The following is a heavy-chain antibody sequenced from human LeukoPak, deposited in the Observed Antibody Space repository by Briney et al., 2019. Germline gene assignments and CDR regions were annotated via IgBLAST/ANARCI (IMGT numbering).Heavy chain of an antibody. CDR2: TCYSGST. Sequence: SETLSLTCTVSGGSISSYYWSWIRQPPGKGLEWIGYTCYSGSTNYNPSLKSRVTISVDTSKNQFSLKLSSVTAADTAVYYCARVNLVPAAIPYYYYYGMDVWGQGTTVTVSS. CDR1: GGSISSYY. CDR3: ARVNLVPAAIPYYYYYGMDV. D-gene: IGHD2-2*02. J-gene: IGHJ6*02. V-gene: IGHV4-59*01.